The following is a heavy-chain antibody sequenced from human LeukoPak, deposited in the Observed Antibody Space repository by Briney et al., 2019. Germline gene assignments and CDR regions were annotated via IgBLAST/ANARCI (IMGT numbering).Heavy chain of an antibody. V-gene: IGHV4-59*08. D-gene: IGHD3-10*01. J-gene: IGHJ4*02. CDR2: IYYSGAT. CDR1: GGSISNYY. CDR3: ARFGITVVRGGKYYFDY. Sequence: KPSETLSLTCTVSGGSISNYYWSWIRQPPGKGLEWIGHIYYSGATKYNPSLKSRITISADTSKNQFSLMLSPVTAADTAVYYCARFGITVVRGGKYYFDYWGQGTLVTVSS.